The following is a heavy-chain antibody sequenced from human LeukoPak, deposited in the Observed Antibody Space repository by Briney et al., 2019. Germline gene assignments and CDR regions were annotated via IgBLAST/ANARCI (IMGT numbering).Heavy chain of an antibody. Sequence: TSETLSLTCTVSGGSISSSSYYWGWIRQPPGKGLEWIGSIYYSGSTYYNPSLKSRVTISLDTSKNQVSLKLSSVTAADTAFYYCARRVAVSPVYAFDIWGQGTMVTVSS. D-gene: IGHD6-6*01. CDR3: ARRVAVSPVYAFDI. V-gene: IGHV4-39*07. CDR2: IYYSGST. J-gene: IGHJ3*02. CDR1: GGSISSSSYY.